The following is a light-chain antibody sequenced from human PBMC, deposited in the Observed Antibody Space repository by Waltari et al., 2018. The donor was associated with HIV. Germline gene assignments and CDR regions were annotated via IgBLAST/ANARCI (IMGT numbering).Light chain of an antibody. J-gene: IGLJ2*01. CDR2: SNN. CDR1: SSNIGRNP. Sequence: QSELSQPPSASGTPGQRVAIPCSGSSSNIGRNPVNWYQQLPGTAPKLLIYSNNQRPSGVPDRFSGSKSGTSASLAITGLQSEDEADYYCALWDDSLNGVLFGGGTKLTVL. CDR3: ALWDDSLNGVL. V-gene: IGLV1-44*01.